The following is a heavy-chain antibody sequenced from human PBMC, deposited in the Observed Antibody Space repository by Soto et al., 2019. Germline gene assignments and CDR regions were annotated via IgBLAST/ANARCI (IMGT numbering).Heavy chain of an antibody. J-gene: IGHJ6*02. CDR1: GGTFSSYA. Sequence: SSVKVSCKASGGTFSSYAISWVRQAPGQGLEWMGGIIPIFGTANYAQKLQGRVTITADESTSTAYMELSSLRSEDTAVYYCARSGYCSGGSCYMSADYYYYYGMDVWGQGPTVTVSS. CDR2: IIPIFGTA. V-gene: IGHV1-69*13. CDR3: ARSGYCSGGSCYMSADYYYYYGMDV. D-gene: IGHD2-15*01.